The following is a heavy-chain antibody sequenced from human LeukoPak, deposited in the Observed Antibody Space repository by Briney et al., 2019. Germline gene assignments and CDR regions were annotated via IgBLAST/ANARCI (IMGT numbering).Heavy chain of an antibody. CDR1: GGSISSYY. J-gene: IGHJ3*02. CDR2: IYYSGST. V-gene: IGHV4-59*01. Sequence: NPSETLSLSCTVSGGSISSYYWSWIRQPAGKGLEWIGYIYYSGSTNYNPSLKSRVTISVDTSKNQFSLKLSSVTAADTAVYYCARDGYQKGAFDIWGQGTMVTVSS. CDR3: ARDGYQKGAFDI. D-gene: IGHD5-12*01.